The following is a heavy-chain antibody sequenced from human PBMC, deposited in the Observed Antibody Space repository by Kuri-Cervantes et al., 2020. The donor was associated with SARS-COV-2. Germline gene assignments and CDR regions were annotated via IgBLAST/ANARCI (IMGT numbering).Heavy chain of an antibody. CDR2: ISHSGST. Sequence: SQTLSLTCAVYGGSFSGYYWSWIRQPPGKGLEWIGEISHSGSTNYNPSLKSRVTISVDTSKNQFSLKLSSVTAADTTVYYCARHRVHVYFDYWGQGTLVTVSS. CDR3: ARHRVHVYFDY. V-gene: IGHV4-34*01. J-gene: IGHJ4*02. CDR1: GGSFSGYY. D-gene: IGHD1-1*01.